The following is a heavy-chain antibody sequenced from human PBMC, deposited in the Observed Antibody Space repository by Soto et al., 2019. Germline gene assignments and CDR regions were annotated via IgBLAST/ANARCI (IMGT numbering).Heavy chain of an antibody. CDR2: ISYDGSNK. D-gene: IGHD3-3*01. CDR3: AKDQEPYYDFWSGYYPSNYYYGMDV. J-gene: IGHJ6*02. CDR1: GFTFSSYG. V-gene: IGHV3-30*18. Sequence: PGGSLRLSCAASGFTFSSYGMHWVRQAPGKGLEWVAVISYDGSNKYYADSVKGRFTISRDNSKNTLYLQMNSLRAEDTAVYYCAKDQEPYYDFWSGYYPSNYYYGMDVWGQGTTVTVSS.